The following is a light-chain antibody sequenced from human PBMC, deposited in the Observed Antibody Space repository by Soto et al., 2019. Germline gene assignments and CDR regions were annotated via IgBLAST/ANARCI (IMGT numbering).Light chain of an antibody. CDR1: SGHNSYA. Sequence: QLVLTQPPSASASLGASVKLTCTLSSGHNSYAIAWHQQQPEQGPRYLMKLNSDGSHSKGDGIPDRFSGSSSGAERYLSISRLQSEDEADYYCQTWSTDIRVFGGGTKLTVL. CDR3: QTWSTDIRV. CDR2: LNSDGSH. V-gene: IGLV4-69*01. J-gene: IGLJ3*02.